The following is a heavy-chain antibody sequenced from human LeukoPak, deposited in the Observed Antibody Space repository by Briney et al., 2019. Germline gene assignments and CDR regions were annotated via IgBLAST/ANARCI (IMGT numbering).Heavy chain of an antibody. CDR2: INPSGGST. V-gene: IGHV1-46*01. Sequence: GASVKVSCKASGYTFTSYYMHWVRQAPGQGLEWMGIINPSGGSTSYAQKFQGRVTMTRDMSTSTDYMELSSLRSEDTAVYYCASFSFSPARKTRPDEYYMDVWGKGTTVTVSS. D-gene: IGHD2-2*01. J-gene: IGHJ6*03. CDR3: ASFSFSPARKTRPDEYYMDV. CDR1: GYTFTSYY.